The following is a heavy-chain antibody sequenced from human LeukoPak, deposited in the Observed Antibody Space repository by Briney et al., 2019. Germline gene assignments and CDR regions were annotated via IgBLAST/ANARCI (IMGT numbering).Heavy chain of an antibody. D-gene: IGHD2-15*01. J-gene: IGHJ5*02. CDR1: GFTFSSYW. Sequence: GGSLRLSCAASGFTFSSYWMSWVRQAPGKGLEWVANIKQDGSEKYYVDSVKGRFTISRDNAENSLYLQMNSLRADDTAVYYCARDGCSGASCYSGNHWGQGTLVTVSS. V-gene: IGHV3-7*01. CDR3: ARDGCSGASCYSGNH. CDR2: IKQDGSEK.